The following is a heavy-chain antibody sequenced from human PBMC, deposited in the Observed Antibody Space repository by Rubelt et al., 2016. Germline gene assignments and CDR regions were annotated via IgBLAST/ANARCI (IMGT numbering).Heavy chain of an antibody. D-gene: IGHD1-14*01. Sequence: QVQLVQSGSELKKPGASVKVSCKASGYTFTRDAMTWVRQAPGRGLAWMGWINTYTAKPASAQAFTGRFVFSLGTQVNTEYLQISRLRPEETAVYYCARGGVLGIFWGQGTLVTVSS. CDR1: GYTFTRDA. J-gene: IGHJ4*02. CDR2: INTYTAKP. CDR3: ARGGVLGIF. V-gene: IGHV7-4-1*02.